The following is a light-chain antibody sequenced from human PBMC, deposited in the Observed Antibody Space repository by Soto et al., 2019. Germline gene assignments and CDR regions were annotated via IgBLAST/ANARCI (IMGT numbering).Light chain of an antibody. CDR3: QHYNDWPPAFT. Sequence: EILMTQSPATLSVSPGERATLSCRASQSLSRNLAWYQQKPGHAPRLLIYGASTRASGIPARFSGSGSGTEFTLIISSLQSEDFALYYCQHYNDWPPAFTFGPGTKVDL. CDR1: QSLSRN. J-gene: IGKJ3*01. V-gene: IGKV3-15*01. CDR2: GAS.